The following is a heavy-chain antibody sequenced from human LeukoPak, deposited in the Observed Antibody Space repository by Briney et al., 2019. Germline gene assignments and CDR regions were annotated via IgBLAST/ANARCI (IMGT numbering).Heavy chain of an antibody. D-gene: IGHD3-3*01. V-gene: IGHV3-30-3*01. Sequence: GSLRLSCAASGFTFSSYAMHWVRQAPGKGLEWVAVISYDGSNKYYADSVKGRFTISRDNSKDALYLQMNSLRAEDTAVYYCARADQYYDFWSGCPYWGQGTLVTVSS. CDR1: GFTFSSYA. CDR2: ISYDGSNK. CDR3: ARADQYYDFWSGCPY. J-gene: IGHJ4*02.